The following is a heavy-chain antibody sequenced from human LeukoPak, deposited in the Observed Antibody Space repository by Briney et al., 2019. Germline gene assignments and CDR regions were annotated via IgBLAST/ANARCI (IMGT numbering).Heavy chain of an antibody. Sequence: GGSLRLSCAASGFTFSSYRMSWVRQAPGKGLEWVSAISGSGGSTYYADSVKGRFTISRDNSKNTLYLQMNSLRAEDTAVYYCAKGGEHYTIFCHLWGQGTLVTVSS. CDR3: AKGGEHYTIFCHL. V-gene: IGHV3-23*01. CDR1: GFTFSSYR. D-gene: IGHD3-9*01. J-gene: IGHJ5*02. CDR2: ISGSGGST.